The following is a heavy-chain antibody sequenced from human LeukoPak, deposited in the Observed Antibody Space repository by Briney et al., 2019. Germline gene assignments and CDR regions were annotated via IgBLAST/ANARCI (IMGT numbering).Heavy chain of an antibody. CDR3: AKASVAIPQYCNS. D-gene: IGHD2-2*02. V-gene: IGHV3-23*01. Sequence: GGSLTLSCAASGFTFGNYAMNWVRQAPGKGLEWLSTISGTGSSTYYADSAKGPFTISRDNSKDTLFLQLNSLTAADTAMYFCAKASVAIPQYCNSWGEGTLVTVSS. CDR1: GFTFGNYA. J-gene: IGHJ5*02. CDR2: ISGTGSST.